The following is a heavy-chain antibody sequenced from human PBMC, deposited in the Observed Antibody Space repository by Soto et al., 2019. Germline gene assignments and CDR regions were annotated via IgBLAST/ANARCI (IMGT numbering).Heavy chain of an antibody. Sequence: EVQLVESGGGLIQPGGSLRLSCAASGFTVSSNYMSWVRQAPGKGLEWVAVIYSGGSTYYTDSVKGRFTISRDNSKNTLYLQMTSLRAEDTAVYYCARVLVAAGTRVDYYYGMDVWGQGTTVTVSS. CDR1: GFTVSSNY. J-gene: IGHJ6*02. D-gene: IGHD6-13*01. CDR3: ARVLVAAGTRVDYYYGMDV. CDR2: IYSGGST. V-gene: IGHV3-53*01.